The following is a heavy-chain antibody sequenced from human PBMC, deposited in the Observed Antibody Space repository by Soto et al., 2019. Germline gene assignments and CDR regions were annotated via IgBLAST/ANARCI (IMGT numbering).Heavy chain of an antibody. CDR2: ISWCGGST. Sequence: EVQLLESGGGVGQPGGSLRLSCVASGFNFKTFAMSGVLQAPGSGLEWVSGISWCGGSTSYADSVKGRFGIARDDSTNTLSLQMNNLRVEDTAQYYWAKADGEQWLLPHLDKWGQGTLVTVS. CDR3: AKADGEQWLLPHLDK. D-gene: IGHD6-19*01. V-gene: IGHV3-23*01. CDR1: GFNFKTFA. J-gene: IGHJ4*02.